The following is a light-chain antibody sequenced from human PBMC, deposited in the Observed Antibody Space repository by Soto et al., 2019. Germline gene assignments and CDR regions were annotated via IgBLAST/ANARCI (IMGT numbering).Light chain of an antibody. J-gene: IGKJ3*01. Sequence: EIVMTQSPATLSVSPGERATLSCRTSQTVSSSLAWYQQKPGQAPRLLIYGASTRATGFPARFSGSGTGTEFALTLRSRQSEDFAVYYCREYNNWPFTFGPGTQVDIK. V-gene: IGKV3-15*01. CDR2: GAS. CDR3: REYNNWPFT. CDR1: QTVSSS.